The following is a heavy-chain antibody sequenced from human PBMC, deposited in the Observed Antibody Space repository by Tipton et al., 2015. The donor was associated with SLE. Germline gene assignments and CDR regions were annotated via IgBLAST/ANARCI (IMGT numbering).Heavy chain of an antibody. J-gene: IGHJ4*02. CDR2: INHCGST. Sequence: TLSLTCAVYGGSISSSSSYYWAWIRQPPGKGVEWIGEINHCGSTNYNPSLKSRVTISVDTSKNQFSLKLRSVTAADTAVYYCARQILVQYFDHWGQGSLVTVSS. D-gene: IGHD1-1*01. CDR1: GGSISSSSSYY. CDR3: ARQILVQYFDH. V-gene: IGHV4-34*01.